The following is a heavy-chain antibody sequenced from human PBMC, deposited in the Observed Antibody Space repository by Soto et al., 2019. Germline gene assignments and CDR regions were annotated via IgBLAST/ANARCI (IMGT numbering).Heavy chain of an antibody. CDR3: ARISPYYYYYMDV. D-gene: IGHD3-3*02. V-gene: IGHV1-69*02. CDR2: IIPILGIA. CDR1: GGTFSSYT. Sequence: SVKVSCKASGGTFSSYTISWVRQAPGQGLEWMGRIIPILGIANYAQKFQGRVTITADKSTSTAYMELSSLRSEDTAVYYCARISPYYYYYMDVWGKGTTVTVSS. J-gene: IGHJ6*03.